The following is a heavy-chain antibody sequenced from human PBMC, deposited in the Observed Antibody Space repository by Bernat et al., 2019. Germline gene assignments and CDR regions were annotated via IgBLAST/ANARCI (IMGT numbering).Heavy chain of an antibody. Sequence: QVQLQESGPGLVKPSETLSLTCTVSGGSISSSYWSWIRQPPGKGLEWIGYISYSGTTNYNPSLKSRVTISIDTSKNQFSLKLSSVTAADTAVYYCARRAWDSGSYSLDYWGQGTLVIFSS. CDR3: ARRAWDSGSYSLDY. CDR2: ISYSGTT. V-gene: IGHV4-59*08. J-gene: IGHJ4*02. D-gene: IGHD3-10*01. CDR1: GGSISSSY.